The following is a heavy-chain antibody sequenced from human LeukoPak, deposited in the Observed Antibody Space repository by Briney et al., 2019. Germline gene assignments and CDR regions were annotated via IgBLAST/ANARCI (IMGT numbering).Heavy chain of an antibody. CDR1: GGSFSGYY. J-gene: IGHJ4*02. D-gene: IGHD3-9*01. CDR3: ARDDILTGYSFDY. V-gene: IGHV4-34*01. Sequence: SETLSLTCAVYGGSFSGYYWSWIRQPPGKGLEWIGEINHSGSTNYNPSLKSRVTISVDTSKNQFSLKLSSVTAADTAVYYYARDDILTGYSFDYWGQGTLVTVSS. CDR2: INHSGST.